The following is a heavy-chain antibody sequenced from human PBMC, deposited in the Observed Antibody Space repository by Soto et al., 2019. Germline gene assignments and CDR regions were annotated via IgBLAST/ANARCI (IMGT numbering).Heavy chain of an antibody. CDR3: AGTHDYGDDDGGSYFAL. J-gene: IGHJ2*01. D-gene: IGHD4-17*01. CDR1: GGTFSSYA. V-gene: IGHV1-69*12. CDR2: IIPIFGTA. Sequence: QVQLVQSGAEVKKPGSSVKVSCKASGGTFSSYAISWVRQAPGQGLEWMGGIIPIFGTANYAQKFQGRVTITADESTSTAYMELSSLRSEDTAVYYCAGTHDYGDDDGGSYFALWGRGTLVTVSS.